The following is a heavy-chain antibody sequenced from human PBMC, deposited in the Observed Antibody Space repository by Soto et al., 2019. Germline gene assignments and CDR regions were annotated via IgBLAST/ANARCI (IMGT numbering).Heavy chain of an antibody. CDR3: ARSEEESDYYYYGMDV. CDR2: TYYRSRWYS. D-gene: IGHD3-10*01. Sequence: QSLSLTCIGSGSTVAINTVAWYWVRQSPSRGLEWLGRTYYRSRWYSDYAVSVRSRIDINADTSKNQVSLQLNSVTPEDTAVYYCARSEEESDYYYYGMDVWGQGTTVTVSS. CDR1: GSTVAINTVA. V-gene: IGHV6-1*01. J-gene: IGHJ6*02.